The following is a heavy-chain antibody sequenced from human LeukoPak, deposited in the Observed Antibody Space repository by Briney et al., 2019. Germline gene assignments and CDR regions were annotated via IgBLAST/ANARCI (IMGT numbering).Heavy chain of an antibody. J-gene: IGHJ5*02. CDR2: IYYSGST. CDR3: ARERGRPIFGVVKHWFDP. CDR1: GGSISSSSYY. V-gene: IGHV4-39*07. Sequence: SETLFLTCTVSGGSISSSSYYWGWIRQPPGKGLEWIGSIYYSGSTNYNPSLKSRVTISVDTSKNQFSLKLSSVTAADTAVYYCARERGRPIFGVVKHWFDPWGQGNLVTVSS. D-gene: IGHD3-3*01.